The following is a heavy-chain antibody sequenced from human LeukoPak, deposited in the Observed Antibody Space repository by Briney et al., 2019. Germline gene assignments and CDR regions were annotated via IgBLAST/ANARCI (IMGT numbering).Heavy chain of an antibody. V-gene: IGHV4-59*08. D-gene: IGHD3-3*01. J-gene: IGHJ6*03. CDR2: LYNTGST. CDR1: GGSISSYY. Sequence: SETLSLTCTVSGGSISSYYWSWIRQPPGKGLEWIGYLYNTGSTNYNPSLKSRVTISVDTSKNQFSLKLSSVTAADTAVYYCARVAGYYDFWSGLGSYYYYYMDVWGKGTTVTVSS. CDR3: ARVAGYYDFWSGLGSYYYYYMDV.